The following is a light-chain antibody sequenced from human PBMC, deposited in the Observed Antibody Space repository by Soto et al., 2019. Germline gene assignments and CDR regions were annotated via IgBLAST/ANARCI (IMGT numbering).Light chain of an antibody. V-gene: IGKV3-15*01. Sequence: EIVMTQFPGTLSLSPGERATLSYRASQSVSSNLAWYQQKPGQAPRLLIYRASTRATGIPARFSGSGSGTEFTLTISSLQSEDFAVYSCQQYNNWPSTFGQGTKVDIK. CDR1: QSVSSN. CDR3: QQYNNWPST. J-gene: IGKJ1*01. CDR2: RAS.